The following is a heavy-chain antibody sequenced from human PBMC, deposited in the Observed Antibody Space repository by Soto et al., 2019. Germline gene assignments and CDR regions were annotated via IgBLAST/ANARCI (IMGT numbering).Heavy chain of an antibody. V-gene: IGHV3-23*01. D-gene: IGHD5-18*01. CDR2: IIGSGDTT. CDR1: VFTFSNFA. J-gene: IGHJ6*02. Sequence: GGSLRLSCAASVFTFSNFAMNWVRQAPGKGLEWVSGIIGSGDTTYYADSVKGRFTISRDKSKTTLYLQMNSLRAEDTATYYCAKHGGYSFGPGDYYGMDVWGQGTTVTVSS. CDR3: AKHGGYSFGPGDYYGMDV.